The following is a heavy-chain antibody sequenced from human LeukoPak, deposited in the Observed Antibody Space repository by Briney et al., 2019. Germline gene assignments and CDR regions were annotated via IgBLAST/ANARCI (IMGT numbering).Heavy chain of an antibody. D-gene: IGHD6-19*01. Sequence: SQTLSLTCAISGDSVSSNSAAWNWIRQSPSRGLEWLGRTYYRSKWYNDYAVSVKSRITINPDTSKNQFSLQLNSVTAADTAVYYCARGQYRSGWYFIEDYFDYWGQGTLVTVSS. J-gene: IGHJ4*02. CDR2: TYYRSKWYN. V-gene: IGHV6-1*01. CDR3: ARGQYRSGWYFIEDYFDY. CDR1: GDSVSSNSAA.